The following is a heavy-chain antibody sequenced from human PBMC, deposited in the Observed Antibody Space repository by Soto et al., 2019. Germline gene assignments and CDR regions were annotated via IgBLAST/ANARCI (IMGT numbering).Heavy chain of an antibody. J-gene: IGHJ4*02. CDR3: ANPYSSKSTYYFDD. D-gene: IGHD6-13*01. CDR2: IYPGDSDT. Sequence: GESLKISCKGFEYRFTSYWIGWVRQMPGKGLEWMGIIYPGDSDTRYSPSFQGQVTISADKSISTAYLQWSSLKASDTAMYYCANPYSSKSTYYFDDWGQGTLVTVSS. CDR1: EYRFTSYW. V-gene: IGHV5-51*01.